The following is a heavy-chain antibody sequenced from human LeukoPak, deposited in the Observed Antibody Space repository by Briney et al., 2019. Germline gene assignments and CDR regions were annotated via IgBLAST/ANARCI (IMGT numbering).Heavy chain of an antibody. CDR3: ARARIDYYYFYGLDV. Sequence: GESLKISCKGSGYSFANYWIGWVRQMPGKGLEWTGIIYPDDSDTRYSPSFQGQVTISADKSIDTAYLRWSSLKASDTAMYYCARARIDYYYFYGLDVWGLGTTVTVSS. J-gene: IGHJ6*02. CDR1: GYSFANYW. V-gene: IGHV5-51*01. CDR2: IYPDDSDT.